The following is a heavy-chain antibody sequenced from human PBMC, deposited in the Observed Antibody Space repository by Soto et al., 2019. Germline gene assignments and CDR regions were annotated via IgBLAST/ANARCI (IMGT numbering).Heavy chain of an antibody. CDR2: ISGSGTTI. CDR3: ARRASSGYDF. Sequence: GGSLRLSCAASGFTFSDYYMSWIRQAPGKGLEWVSYISGSGTTIYYADSVKGRFTISRDNAKNSLYLQMNSLRDEDTAVYYCARRASSGYDFWGQGTLVTVSS. V-gene: IGHV3-11*04. CDR1: GFTFSDYY. J-gene: IGHJ4*02. D-gene: IGHD5-12*01.